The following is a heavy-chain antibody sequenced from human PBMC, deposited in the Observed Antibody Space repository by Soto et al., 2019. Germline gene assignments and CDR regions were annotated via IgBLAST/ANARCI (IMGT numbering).Heavy chain of an antibody. Sequence: GGSLRLSCAASGFTFSSYWMHWVRQAPGKGLVWVSRINSDGSSTSYADSVKGRFTISRDNAKNTLYLQMNSLRAEDTAVYYCERGFGVYTYMDVWGKGTTVPVSS. CDR3: ERGFGVYTYMDV. CDR2: INSDGSST. D-gene: IGHD3-10*01. V-gene: IGHV3-74*01. CDR1: GFTFSSYW. J-gene: IGHJ6*03.